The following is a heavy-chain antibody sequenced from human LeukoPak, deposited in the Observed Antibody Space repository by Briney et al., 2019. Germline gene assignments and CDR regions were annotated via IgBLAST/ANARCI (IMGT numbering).Heavy chain of an antibody. J-gene: IGHJ4*02. V-gene: IGHV4-59*01. Sequence: SETLSLTCTVSGGSISSYYWSWVRQPPGKGLEWVGYIYYSGSTSYNPSLRSRVTISVDTSKNQFSLKLSSVTAADTAVYYCARASYYETSGYYDYWGQGTLVTVSP. CDR1: GGSISSYY. CDR3: ARASYYETSGYYDY. CDR2: IYYSGST. D-gene: IGHD3-22*01.